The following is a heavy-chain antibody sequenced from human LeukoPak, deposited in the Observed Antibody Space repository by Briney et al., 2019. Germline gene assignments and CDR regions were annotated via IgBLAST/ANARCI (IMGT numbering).Heavy chain of an antibody. J-gene: IGHJ5*02. D-gene: IGHD2-2*02. V-gene: IGHV3-30*04. Sequence: GGSLRLSCAASGFTFSSYAMHWVRQAPGKGLEWVAVISYDGSNKYYADSVKGRFTISRDNSKNTLYLQMNSLRAEDTAVYYCAKDGIVVVPAAIPYNWFDPWGQGTLVTVSS. CDR3: AKDGIVVVPAAIPYNWFDP. CDR2: ISYDGSNK. CDR1: GFTFSSYA.